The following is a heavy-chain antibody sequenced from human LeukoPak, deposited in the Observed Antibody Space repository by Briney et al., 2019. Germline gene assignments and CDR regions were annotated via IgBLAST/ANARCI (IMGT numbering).Heavy chain of an antibody. CDR2: ISWNSDSI. CDR3: AKAGGNGLGYFDL. CDR1: GFTFDDYA. Sequence: GGSLRLSCAASGFTFDDYAMHWVRQAPGKGLEWVSGISWNSDSIGYADSVKGRFTISRDNAKNSLYLQMNSLRAEDTALYYCAKAGGNGLGYFDLWGRGTLVTVSS. V-gene: IGHV3-9*01. D-gene: IGHD4-23*01. J-gene: IGHJ2*01.